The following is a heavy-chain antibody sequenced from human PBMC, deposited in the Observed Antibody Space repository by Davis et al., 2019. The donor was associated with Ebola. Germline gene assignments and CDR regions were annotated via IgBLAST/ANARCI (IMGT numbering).Heavy chain of an antibody. Sequence: ESLKISCAASGFTVSSNYMSWVRQPPGKGLEWIGEINHSGSTNYNPSLKSRVTISVDTSKNQFSLKLSSVTAADTAVYYCARERITMIVGWGWFDPWGQGTLVTVSS. CDR2: INHSGST. V-gene: IGHV4-34*01. CDR1: GFTVSSNY. CDR3: ARERITMIVGWGWFDP. D-gene: IGHD3-22*01. J-gene: IGHJ5*02.